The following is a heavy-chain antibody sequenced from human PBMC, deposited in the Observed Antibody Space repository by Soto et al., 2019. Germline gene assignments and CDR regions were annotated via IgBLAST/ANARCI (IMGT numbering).Heavy chain of an antibody. CDR1: GFTFDDYA. J-gene: IGHJ1*01. D-gene: IGHD6-13*01. CDR3: VKDESINWYSGHFRH. CDR2: INWNSGSI. V-gene: IGHV3-9*01. Sequence: EVQLVESGGGLVQPGRSLRLSCAASGFTFDDYAMHWVRQVPGKGLEWVSGINWNSGSIGYADSVKGRFAISRDNAKNSLNLQMNSLRSEDTAFYYCVKDESINWYSGHFRHWGQGTLVTVPS.